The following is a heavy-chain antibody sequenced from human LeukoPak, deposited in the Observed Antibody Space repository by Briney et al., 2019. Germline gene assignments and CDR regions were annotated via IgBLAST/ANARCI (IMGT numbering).Heavy chain of an antibody. CDR3: AKRLDILTGYYPFDY. V-gene: IGHV3-21*01. CDR2: ISSSTSYI. J-gene: IGHJ4*02. D-gene: IGHD3-9*01. Sequence: GGSLRLSCAASGFIFSTYSMNWVRQAPGKGLEWVSSISSSTSYIYYADSVKGRFTISRDNAKNSLYLQMNSLRPEDTAVYYCAKRLDILTGYYPFDYWGQGTLVTVSS. CDR1: GFIFSTYS.